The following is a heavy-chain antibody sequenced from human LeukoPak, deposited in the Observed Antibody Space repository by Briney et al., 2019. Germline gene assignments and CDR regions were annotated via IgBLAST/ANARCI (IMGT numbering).Heavy chain of an antibody. CDR2: MNPNSGNT. CDR1: GYTFTRYD. D-gene: IGHD3-3*01. V-gene: IGHV1-8*01. J-gene: IGHJ6*03. Sequence: RASVKVSCKASGYTFTRYDINWVRQATGQGLEWMGWMNPNSGNTGYAQKLQGRGTMTRNPSISTAYMELSSLRSEDTAVYYCARGSPPQPIFGVVIIQRLYYYYTDVWGKGTTVTVSS. CDR3: ARGSPPQPIFGVVIIQRLYYYYTDV.